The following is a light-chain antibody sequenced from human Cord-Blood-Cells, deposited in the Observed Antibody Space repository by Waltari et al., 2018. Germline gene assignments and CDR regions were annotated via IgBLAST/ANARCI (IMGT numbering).Light chain of an antibody. CDR2: EGS. J-gene: IGLJ1*01. Sequence: QSALTQPASVSGSPGQSITISCTGTSSDVGSYNLVSWYQQHPAKAPKLMIYEGSKRPSGVSNRCSGSKSGNTASLTISGLQAEDEADYYCCSYAGSSTYVFGTGTKVTVL. CDR1: SSDVGSYNL. CDR3: CSYAGSSTYV. V-gene: IGLV2-23*01.